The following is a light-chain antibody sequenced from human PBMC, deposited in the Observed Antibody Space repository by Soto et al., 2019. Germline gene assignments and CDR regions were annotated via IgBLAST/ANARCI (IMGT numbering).Light chain of an antibody. CDR1: QTLYNN. Sequence: EIVMTQSPATLSVSPGERATLSCRASQTLYNNLAWYQQKLGQAPRLLIYGASARDTDIPARFSGSGSGTEFTLTISGLQSEDLAIYYCQQYSDWPLTFGGGTKVEIK. V-gene: IGKV3-15*01. CDR3: QQYSDWPLT. CDR2: GAS. J-gene: IGKJ4*01.